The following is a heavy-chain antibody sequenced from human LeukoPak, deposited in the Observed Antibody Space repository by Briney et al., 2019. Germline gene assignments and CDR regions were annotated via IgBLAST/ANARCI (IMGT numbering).Heavy chain of an antibody. CDR3: ARGRAVTGSTVIDY. D-gene: IGHD6-19*01. Sequence: GGSLRLSCLVSGFSFRSYAMHWVRQAPGKGLEYVSSISSEGATTYYTDSVKGRFTISRDNSKNTLYLQMNSLRPEDTAVFHCARGRAVTGSTVIDYWGQGTLVTVSS. J-gene: IGHJ4*02. CDR2: ISSEGATT. CDR1: GFSFRSYA. V-gene: IGHV3-64*04.